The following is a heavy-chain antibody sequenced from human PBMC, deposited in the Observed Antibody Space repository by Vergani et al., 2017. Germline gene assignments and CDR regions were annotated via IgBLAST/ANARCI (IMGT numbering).Heavy chain of an antibody. CDR3: AKAGAVTSGSLQYNFYMGV. CDR2: ISNDGSKK. J-gene: IGHJ6*03. V-gene: IGHV3-30*18. CDR1: GFSFSSHA. Sequence: QVQLAESGGGRVQPGRSLRLSCAASGFSFSSHAIHWVRQAPGKGLEWVAVISNDGSKKYYADSVKGRFTISRDNSKNTLDLQMNSLRTQDTAVYYCAKAGAVTSGSLQYNFYMGVWGKGNTVTVS. D-gene: IGHD3-10*01.